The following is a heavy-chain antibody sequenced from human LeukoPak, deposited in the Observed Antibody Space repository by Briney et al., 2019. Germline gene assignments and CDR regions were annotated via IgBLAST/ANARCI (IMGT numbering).Heavy chain of an antibody. D-gene: IGHD6-19*01. CDR3: ASTQQWLAFDY. V-gene: IGHV4-59*01. Sequence: PSETLSLTCTVSGGSISIYYWSWIRQPPGKGLEWIGCFYHSGSTNYNPSLKSRVTTSVDTSKNQFSLRLSSVTAADTAVYYCASTQQWLAFDYWGQGILVTVSS. J-gene: IGHJ4*02. CDR1: GGSISIYY. CDR2: FYHSGST.